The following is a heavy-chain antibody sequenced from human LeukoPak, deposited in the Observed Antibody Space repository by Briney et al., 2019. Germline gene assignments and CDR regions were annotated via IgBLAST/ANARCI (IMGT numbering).Heavy chain of an antibody. V-gene: IGHV3-21*01. CDR2: ISSSSYI. D-gene: IGHD6-19*01. J-gene: IGHJ5*02. CDR1: GFTFSSYS. Sequence: PGGSLRLSCAASGFTFSSYSMNWVRQAPGKGLEWVSSISSSSYIYYAGSVKGRFTISRDNAKNSLYLQMNSLRAEDTAVYYCARDLEQWLNNWFDPWGQGTLVTVSS. CDR3: ARDLEQWLNNWFDP.